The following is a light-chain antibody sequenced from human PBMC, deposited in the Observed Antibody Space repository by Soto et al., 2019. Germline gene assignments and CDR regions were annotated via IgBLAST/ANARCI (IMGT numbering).Light chain of an antibody. V-gene: IGLV1-47*01. Sequence: QSVLTQPPSASGTPGQRVTISCSGGSSNIGDNYVYWSQQLPGTAPKVLIYKNDQWGSGVPDRFSCAKSGTSASLAISWLRSEEEGDYYCAVWDDSLSGPVFGGGTKLTVL. CDR1: SSNIGDNY. CDR3: AVWDDSLSGPV. CDR2: KND. J-gene: IGLJ2*01.